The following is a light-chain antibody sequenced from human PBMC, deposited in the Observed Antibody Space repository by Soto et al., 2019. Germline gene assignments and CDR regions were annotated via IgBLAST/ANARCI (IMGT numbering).Light chain of an antibody. V-gene: IGKV3-15*01. J-gene: IGKJ4*01. Sequence: EIVMTQSPATLSVSPGERATLSCRASQSVSSNLAWYQQKPGQAPWLLISGASTRATGIPDRFSGSGSGTEFTLTISSLQSEDFAVYYCQQYNNWPALTFGGGTKVEIK. CDR3: QQYNNWPALT. CDR1: QSVSSN. CDR2: GAS.